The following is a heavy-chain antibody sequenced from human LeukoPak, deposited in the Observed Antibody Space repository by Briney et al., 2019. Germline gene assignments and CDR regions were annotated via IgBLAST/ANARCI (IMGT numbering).Heavy chain of an antibody. J-gene: IGHJ3*02. V-gene: IGHV4-39*07. CDR1: GGSISGSSFG. CDR3: ATNRVGTYDRPFDI. D-gene: IGHD1-26*01. Sequence: KTSETLSLTCTVSGGSISGSSFGWCWIRQTPGKGLQYIGSIYYSGTTFYDPSLKSRATFSVDTSSNQFSLKLKSVTAADTAVYYCATNRVGTYDRPFDIWGQGTMVTVSS. CDR2: IYYSGTT.